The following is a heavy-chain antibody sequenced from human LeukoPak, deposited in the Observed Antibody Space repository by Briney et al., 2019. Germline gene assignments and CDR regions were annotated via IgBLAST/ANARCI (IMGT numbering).Heavy chain of an antibody. CDR3: ARVDKNGGTTFDY. CDR1: GGSFSAYY. CDR2: INNSGGT. V-gene: IGHV4-34*01. J-gene: IGHJ4*02. Sequence: SETLSLTCAVYGGSFSAYYWSWIRQPPGKGLEWIGEINNSGGTNYNPSLKSRITMSVDMSKNQFSLKLSSVTAADTAVYYCARVDKNGGTTFDYWGQGTLVTVSS. D-gene: IGHD2/OR15-2a*01.